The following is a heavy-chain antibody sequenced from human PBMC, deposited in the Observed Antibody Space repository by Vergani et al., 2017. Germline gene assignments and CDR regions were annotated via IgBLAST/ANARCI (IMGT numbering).Heavy chain of an antibody. CDR2: IIPIFGTA. J-gene: IGHJ4*02. D-gene: IGHD4-17*01. CDR3: ARLFSPCEACMTTVTTVDY. V-gene: IGHV1-69*18. Sequence: QVQLVQSGAEVKKPGSSVKVSCKASGGTFSSYAISWVRQAPGQGLEWMGRIIPIFGTANYAQKFQGRVTITADESTSTAYMELSSLRSEDTAVYYCARLFSPCEACMTTVTTVDYWGQGTLVTVSS. CDR1: GGTFSSYA.